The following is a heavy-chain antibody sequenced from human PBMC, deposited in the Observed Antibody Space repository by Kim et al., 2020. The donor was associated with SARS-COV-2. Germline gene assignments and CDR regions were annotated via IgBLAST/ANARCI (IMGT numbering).Heavy chain of an antibody. CDR1: GFTFSSYA. CDR3: AKSDRITMIVVVTMIDY. V-gene: IGHV3-23*01. Sequence: GGSLRLSCAASGFTFSSYAMSWVRQAPGKGLDWVSAISGSGGSTYYADSVKGRFTISRDNSKNTLYLQMNSLRAEDTAVYYCAKSDRITMIVVVTMIDYWGQGTLFTVS. J-gene: IGHJ4*02. D-gene: IGHD3-22*01. CDR2: ISGSGGST.